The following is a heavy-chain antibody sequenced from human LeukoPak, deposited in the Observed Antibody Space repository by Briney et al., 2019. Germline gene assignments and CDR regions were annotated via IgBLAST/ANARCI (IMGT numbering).Heavy chain of an antibody. Sequence: PSETLSLTCTVSGGSISSYHWSWIRQPPGKGLEWIGYIYYSGSTNYNPSLKSRVTISVDTSKNQFSLKLSSVTAADTAVYYCARHRGLYSSSWGYWGQGTLVTVSS. CDR3: ARHRGLYSSSWGY. CDR1: GGSISSYH. V-gene: IGHV4-59*08. J-gene: IGHJ4*02. D-gene: IGHD6-13*01. CDR2: IYYSGST.